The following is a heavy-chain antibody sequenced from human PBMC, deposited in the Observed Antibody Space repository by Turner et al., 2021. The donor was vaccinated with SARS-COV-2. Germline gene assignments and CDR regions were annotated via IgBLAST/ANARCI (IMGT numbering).Heavy chain of an antibody. J-gene: IGHJ5*02. CDR3: AKDSSSWPPAYNWFDP. Sequence: EGQLLESGGGWVQHGGSLRHSCAASGFTFSSYAMSWVRQAPGKGLEWVSAISVSGGSTYYADSVKGRFTISRDNSKNTLYLQMNSLRAEDTAVYYCAKDSSSWPPAYNWFDPWGQGTLFTVSS. D-gene: IGHD6-13*01. CDR2: ISVSGGST. CDR1: GFTFSSYA. V-gene: IGHV3-23*01.